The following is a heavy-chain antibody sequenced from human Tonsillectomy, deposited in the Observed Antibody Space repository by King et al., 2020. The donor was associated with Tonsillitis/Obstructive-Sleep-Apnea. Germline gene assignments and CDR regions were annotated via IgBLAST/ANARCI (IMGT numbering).Heavy chain of an antibody. CDR2: IYWDDDK. D-gene: IGHD4-23*01. Sequence: FTLKESGPTLVRPTQTLTLTCTFSGFSLSTSGVAVGWIRQPPGKALEWLALIYWDDDKRYSPSLKSRLTITKDTSKKQVVLTMTTMDPEDTATYYCAHRGGGKAFDFWGQGNLGTVSS. J-gene: IGHJ4*02. CDR1: GFSLSTSGVA. CDR3: AHRGGGKAFDF. V-gene: IGHV2-5*02.